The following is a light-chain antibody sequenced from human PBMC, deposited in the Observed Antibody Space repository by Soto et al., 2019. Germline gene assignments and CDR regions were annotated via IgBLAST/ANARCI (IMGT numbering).Light chain of an antibody. Sequence: EIVLTQSPGTLSLSPGERATLSCRASQSVSSSYLAWYQHKPGQAPRLLIYGASSRATGIPDRFSGNGSGTDLTLTISRLEPEDFAVYYCQQYGSSPHTFGQGTKVEIK. CDR2: GAS. J-gene: IGKJ2*01. CDR3: QQYGSSPHT. CDR1: QSVSSSY. V-gene: IGKV3-20*01.